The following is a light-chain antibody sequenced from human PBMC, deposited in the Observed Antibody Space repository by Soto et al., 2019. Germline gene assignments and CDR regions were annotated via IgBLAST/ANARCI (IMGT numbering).Light chain of an antibody. V-gene: IGKV1-5*01. Sequence: DIQMTQSPSTLSASVGDRVTITCRASQGISRSLAWYQQKPGKAPSLLIYDASSLEGGVPSRFSGSGFGTEFTLTITNLQPADFATYYCQQYSDFLISFGPGTTVDFK. CDR1: QGISRS. J-gene: IGKJ3*01. CDR3: QQYSDFLIS. CDR2: DAS.